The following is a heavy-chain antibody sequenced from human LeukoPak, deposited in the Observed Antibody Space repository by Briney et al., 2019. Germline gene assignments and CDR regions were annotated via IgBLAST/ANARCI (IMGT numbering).Heavy chain of an antibody. J-gene: IGHJ4*02. D-gene: IGHD6-6*01. CDR1: GFTFSSYW. CDR3: AKTANPRLDSSSSDY. CDR2: IKLDGSAT. Sequence: GGSLRLSCAASGFTFSSYWMSWVRQAPGQGLEWVANIKLDGSATNYVDSVKGRFTISSDNAKNSLYLQMNSLRAEDTAVYYCAKTANPRLDSSSSDYWGQGTLVTVSS. V-gene: IGHV3-7*01.